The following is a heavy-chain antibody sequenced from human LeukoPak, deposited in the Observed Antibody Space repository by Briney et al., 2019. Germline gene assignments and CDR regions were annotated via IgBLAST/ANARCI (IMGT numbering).Heavy chain of an antibody. V-gene: IGHV4-4*07. CDR1: GGSISSYY. CDR2: IYTSGST. Sequence: SETLSLTCTVSGGSISSYYWSWIRQPAGKGLEWIGRIYTSGSTNYNPSLKSRVTMSVDTSKNQFSLKLSSVTAADTAVYYCARVSDISVAAYFDYWGQGTLVTVSS. J-gene: IGHJ4*02. D-gene: IGHD6-19*01. CDR3: ARVSDISVAAYFDY.